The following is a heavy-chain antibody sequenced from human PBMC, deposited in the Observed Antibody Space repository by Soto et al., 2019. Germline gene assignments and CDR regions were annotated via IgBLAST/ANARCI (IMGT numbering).Heavy chain of an antibody. Sequence: SETLSLTCEVSGYSITSGYYWGCIRQPPGEGLEWIGSIHHSGKTYYNPSLKSQVSISLDTSKNRFSLRLTSVTAADTAVYYCARDQTGAYYYYGMDVWGLGTTVTVSS. CDR1: GYSITSGYY. J-gene: IGHJ6*02. V-gene: IGHV4-38-2*02. CDR3: ARDQTGAYYYYGMDV. D-gene: IGHD3-10*01. CDR2: IHHSGKT.